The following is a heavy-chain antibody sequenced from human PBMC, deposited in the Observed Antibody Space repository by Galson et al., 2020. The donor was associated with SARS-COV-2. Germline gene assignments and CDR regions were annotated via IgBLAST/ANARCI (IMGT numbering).Heavy chain of an antibody. Sequence: HGESLKISCKGSGYSFTSYWIGWVRQMPGKGLEWMGIIYPGDSDTRYSPSFQGQVTISADKSISTAYLQWSSLKASDTAMYYCASASGVGNYDFWSGSPFDPWGQGTLVTVSS. CDR1: GYSFTSYW. D-gene: IGHD3-3*01. CDR2: IYPGDSDT. J-gene: IGHJ5*02. CDR3: ASASGVGNYDFWSGSPFDP. V-gene: IGHV5-51*01.